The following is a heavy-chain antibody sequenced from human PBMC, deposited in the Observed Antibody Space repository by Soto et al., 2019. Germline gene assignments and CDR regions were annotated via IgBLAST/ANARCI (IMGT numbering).Heavy chain of an antibody. CDR3: ARRHLGVAVSPRFEP. V-gene: IGHV2-26*01. CDR2: IDSSGEK. CDR1: GLSITDSEMG. Sequence: QVTLKESGPVLVNPTETLTLRCTVSGLSITDSEMGVSWIRQPPGQPLEWLAHIDSSGEKSYRTFLKSRLANSKDTSKSQIVLNMKNMDPADQATYYCARRHLGVAVSPRFEPWGQGIPVTVSS. J-gene: IGHJ5*02. D-gene: IGHD3-16*01.